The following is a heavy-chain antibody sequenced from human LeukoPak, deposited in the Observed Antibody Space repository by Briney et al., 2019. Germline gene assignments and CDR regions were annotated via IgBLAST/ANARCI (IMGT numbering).Heavy chain of an antibody. J-gene: IGHJ4*02. Sequence: GGSLRLSCAASGFTFSSYSMNWVRQAPGKGLEWVSSISSSSSYIYYADSVKGRFTISRDNAKNSLYLQMNSLRAEDTAVYYCATFTERENYHYTANLWGQETLVSVS. D-gene: IGHD3-16*02. CDR1: GFTFSSYS. V-gene: IGHV3-21*01. CDR3: ATFTERENYHYTANL. CDR2: ISSSSSYI.